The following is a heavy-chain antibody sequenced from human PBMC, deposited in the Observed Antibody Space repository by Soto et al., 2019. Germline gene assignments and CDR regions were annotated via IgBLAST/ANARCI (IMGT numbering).Heavy chain of an antibody. D-gene: IGHD5-12*01. CDR3: ARGNHRWRQLWYFDL. CDR2: IIPIFGTA. Sequence: QVQLVQSGAEVKKPGSSVTVSCKASGGTFSSYTISWVRQAPGQGLEWMGGIIPIFGTANYAQKFQGRVTITADESTRTAYMEWSSLRSEDTAVYYCARGNHRWRQLWYFDLWGRGTLVTVSS. J-gene: IGHJ2*01. CDR1: GGTFSSYT. V-gene: IGHV1-69*12.